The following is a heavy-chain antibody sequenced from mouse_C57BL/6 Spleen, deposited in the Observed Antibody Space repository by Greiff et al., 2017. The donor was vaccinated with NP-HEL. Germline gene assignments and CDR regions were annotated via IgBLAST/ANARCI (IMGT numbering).Heavy chain of an antibody. J-gene: IGHJ4*01. CDR2: IDPANGNT. CDR1: GFNIKNTY. V-gene: IGHV14-3*01. D-gene: IGHD2-4*01. Sequence: EVQLQQSVAELVRPGASVKLSCTASGFNIKNTYMHWVKQRPEQGLEWIGRIDPANGNTKYAPKFQGKATITADTSSNTAYLQLSSLTSEDTAIYYCAITPIYYDYDYYAMDYWGQGTSVTVSS. CDR3: AITPIYYDYDYYAMDY.